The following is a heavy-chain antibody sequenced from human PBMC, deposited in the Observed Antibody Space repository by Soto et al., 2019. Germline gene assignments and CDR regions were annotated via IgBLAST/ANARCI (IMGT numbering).Heavy chain of an antibody. V-gene: IGHV1-69*13. J-gene: IGHJ6*02. Sequence: SVKVSCKASGGTFSSYAISWVRQAPGQGLEWMGGIIPIFGTANYAQKFQGRVTITADESTSTAYMELSSLRSEDTAVYYCARSRPGGGTYYYGMAVWGQGTTVTVSS. CDR1: GGTFSSYA. D-gene: IGHD1-1*01. CDR2: IIPIFGTA. CDR3: ARSRPGGGTYYYGMAV.